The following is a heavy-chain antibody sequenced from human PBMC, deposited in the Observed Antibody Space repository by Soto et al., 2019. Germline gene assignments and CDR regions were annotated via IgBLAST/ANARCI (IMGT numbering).Heavy chain of an antibody. V-gene: IGHV3-53*01. CDR1: GFTVSNNY. CDR3: SRESEDLTSNFDY. J-gene: IGHJ4*02. Sequence: GGYPRLSCAVSGFTVSNNYMSWVRQAPGKGLEGVSVIYSGGYTAYGDSVKGRFTISRDNSKNTLYHQMNSLRAEDTAVYYCSRESEDLTSNFDYWGQGTLVTVSS. CDR2: IYSGGYT.